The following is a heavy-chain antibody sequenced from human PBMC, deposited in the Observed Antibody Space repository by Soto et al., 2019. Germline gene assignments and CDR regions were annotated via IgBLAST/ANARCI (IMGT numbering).Heavy chain of an antibody. J-gene: IGHJ4*02. V-gene: IGHV3-9*01. Sequence: EVPLVESGGGLVQPGRSLRLSCAASGFTFDDYAMHWVRQVPGKGLEWISGISWDSGTLGYADSVKGRFIISRDDAKKSLFLQINSPRGDDTALYYCAPGRCPTIASPLYQGGQGTLVTVSS. CDR3: APGRCPTIASPLYQ. D-gene: IGHD2-2*01. CDR1: GFTFDDYA. CDR2: ISWDSGTL.